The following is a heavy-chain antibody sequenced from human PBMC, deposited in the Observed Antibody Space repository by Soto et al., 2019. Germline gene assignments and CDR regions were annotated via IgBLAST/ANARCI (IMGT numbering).Heavy chain of an antibody. CDR1: GFTFSSYA. Sequence: QVQLVESGGGVVQPGRSLRLSCAASGFTFSSYAMHWVRQAPGKGLEWVAVISYDGSKKYYADSVKGRFTISRDNSKNTLYLQMNSLRAGDTAVYYCARAATSSSGLVLGGYWGQGTLVTVSS. V-gene: IGHV3-30-3*01. CDR2: ISYDGSKK. D-gene: IGHD6-19*01. J-gene: IGHJ4*02. CDR3: ARAATSSSGLVLGGY.